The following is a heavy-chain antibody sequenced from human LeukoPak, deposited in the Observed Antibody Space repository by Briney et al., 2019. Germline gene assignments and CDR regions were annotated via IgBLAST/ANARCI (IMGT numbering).Heavy chain of an antibody. CDR1: GGSFSGYY. D-gene: IGHD1-26*01. CDR3: ARVVGSRHTPLWVRTLDC. V-gene: IGHV4-34*01. CDR2: INHSGST. J-gene: IGHJ4*02. Sequence: PSETLSLTCAVYGGSFSGYYWSWIRQPPGKGLEWIGEINHSGSTNYNPSLKSRVTISVDTSKNQFSLKLSSVTAADTAVYYCARVVGSRHTPLWVRTLDCWGQGTLVTVSS.